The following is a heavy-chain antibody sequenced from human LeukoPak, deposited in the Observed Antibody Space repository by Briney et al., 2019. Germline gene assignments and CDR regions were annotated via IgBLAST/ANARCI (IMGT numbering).Heavy chain of an antibody. CDR2: IIPIFGTA. D-gene: IGHD1-26*01. Sequence: ASVKVSCKASGYTFTSYGISWVRQAPGQGLEWMGGIIPIFGTANYAQKFQGRVTITADESTSTAYMELSSLRSEDTAVYYCARTTSGRSYWGQGTLVTVSS. CDR1: GYTFTSYG. CDR3: ARTTSGRSY. V-gene: IGHV1-69*13. J-gene: IGHJ4*02.